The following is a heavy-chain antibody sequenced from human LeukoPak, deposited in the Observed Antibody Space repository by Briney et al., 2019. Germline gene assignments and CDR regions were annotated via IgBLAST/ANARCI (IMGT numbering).Heavy chain of an antibody. V-gene: IGHV4-34*01. CDR1: GGSFSGYY. CDR3: ARGPHTGVNYYDSSGYYY. Sequence: KPSETLSLTCAAYGGSFSGYYWSWIRQPPGKGLEWIGEINHSGSTNYNPSLKSRVTISVDTSKNQFSLKLSSVTAADTAVYYCARGPHTGVNYYDSSGYYYWGQGTLVTVSS. J-gene: IGHJ4*02. CDR2: INHSGST. D-gene: IGHD3-22*01.